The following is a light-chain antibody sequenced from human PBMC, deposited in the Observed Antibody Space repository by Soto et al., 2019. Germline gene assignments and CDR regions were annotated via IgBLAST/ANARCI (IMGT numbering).Light chain of an antibody. CDR2: GAS. CDR1: QSVSSNY. J-gene: IGKJ4*01. Sequence: EIVLTQSPGTLSLSPGERATLSCRASQSVSSNYLAWYQQKPGQAPRPLMYGASSRATGIPDRFRGSGSGTDFTLTISRLEPEDFAVYYCQQYGSSPLTFGGGTKVAIK. CDR3: QQYGSSPLT. V-gene: IGKV3-20*01.